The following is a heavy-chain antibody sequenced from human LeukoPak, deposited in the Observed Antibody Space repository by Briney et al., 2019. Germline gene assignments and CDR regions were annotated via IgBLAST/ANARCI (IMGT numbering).Heavy chain of an antibody. CDR3: ARAYDSSGYYPTLFGY. CDR1: GFTFSSYS. V-gene: IGHV3-21*04. J-gene: IGHJ4*02. Sequence: GGSLRLSCAASGFTFSSYSMNWVRQAPGKGLEWVSSISSSSSYIYYADSVKGRFTISRDNSKNTLYLQMNSLRAEDTAVYYCARAYDSSGYYPTLFGYWGQGTLVTVSS. CDR2: ISSSSSYI. D-gene: IGHD3-22*01.